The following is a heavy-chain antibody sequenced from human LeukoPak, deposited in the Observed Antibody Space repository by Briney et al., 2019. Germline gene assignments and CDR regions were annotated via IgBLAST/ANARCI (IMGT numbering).Heavy chain of an antibody. V-gene: IGHV4-59*02. CDR1: GGSVSGYY. CDR2: VYYSGST. CDR3: ARDGWAPGGMDV. J-gene: IGHJ6*02. Sequence: PSETLSLTCVVSGGSVSGYYWGWIRQPPGRGLEWIGYVYYSGSTNYNPSFKSRITISVDTSRNQFSLQLSSVTAADTAVYYCARDGWAPGGMDVWGQGTTVTVSS. D-gene: IGHD6-19*01.